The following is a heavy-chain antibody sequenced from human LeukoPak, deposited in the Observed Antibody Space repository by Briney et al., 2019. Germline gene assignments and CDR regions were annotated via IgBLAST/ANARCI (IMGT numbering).Heavy chain of an antibody. D-gene: IGHD3-10*01. CDR2: ISSDGVT. Sequence: PGGSLRLSCAASGFTFSGYAMSWVRQAPGKGLECVSAISSDGVTYYADSVKGWFTISRDNSKTTLYLQMNSLRAEDTALYYCAKKLFTGMGYYFDSWGQGTLVTVSS. J-gene: IGHJ4*02. V-gene: IGHV3-23*01. CDR3: AKKLFTGMGYYFDS. CDR1: GFTFSGYA.